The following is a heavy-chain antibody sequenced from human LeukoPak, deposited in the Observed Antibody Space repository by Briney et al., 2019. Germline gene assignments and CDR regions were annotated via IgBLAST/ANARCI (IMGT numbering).Heavy chain of an antibody. CDR2: IIPMFGAT. J-gene: IGHJ4*02. V-gene: IGHV1-69*05. CDR3: ARGSYSDYIFDY. D-gene: IGHD4-11*01. CDR1: GGIFSSYG. Sequence: SVKVSCKASGGIFSSYGINWVRQAPGQGLEWMGRIIPMFGATNYAQKFQGRVTVTTDESTSTAYMQLSSLRSEDTAVYYCARGSYSDYIFDYWGQGTLVTVAS.